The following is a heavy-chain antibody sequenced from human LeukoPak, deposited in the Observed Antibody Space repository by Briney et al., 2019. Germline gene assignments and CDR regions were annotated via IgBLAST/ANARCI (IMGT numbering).Heavy chain of an antibody. CDR1: GFTFTNHG. D-gene: IGHD6-6*01. CDR3: ARDIAARRVDN. CDR2: IWYDGSNK. V-gene: IGHV3-33*01. J-gene: IGHJ4*02. Sequence: GESLKISCAASGFTFTNHGMHWVRQAPGKGLEWVAVIWYDGSNKYYADSVKGRFTISKDNSKSTLYLQMNGLRVDDTAVYYCARDIAARRVDNWGQGTLVSVSS.